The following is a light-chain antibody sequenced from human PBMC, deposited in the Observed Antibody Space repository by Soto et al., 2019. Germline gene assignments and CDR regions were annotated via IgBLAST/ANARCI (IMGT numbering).Light chain of an antibody. CDR2: GGS. Sequence: DIVFTQSPGTLSLSPGARATLSCRARQSVSSNHLAWYQQKHGQAPRLLIYGGSSRATGIPVRFSGSGSETDLTITISSLEPEDFAVYYCQQRSNWLITFGQGTRLEIK. CDR3: QQRSNWLIT. V-gene: IGKV3D-20*02. J-gene: IGKJ5*01. CDR1: QSVSSNH.